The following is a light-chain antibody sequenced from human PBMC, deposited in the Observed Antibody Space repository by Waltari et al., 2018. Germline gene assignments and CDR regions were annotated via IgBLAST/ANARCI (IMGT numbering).Light chain of an antibody. CDR3: QTGGHGTWV. Sequence: QLVLTQSPSASSSLGAPPLTTSPLSSAHSSAAIPWPQQQPEKGPRYLMKSHSDGSHSKGDEIPDRFSGSSSGAEHYLTISSLQSEDEADYYCQTGGHGTWVFGGGTKLTVL. CDR1: SAHSSAA. J-gene: IGLJ3*02. V-gene: IGLV4-69*01. CDR2: SHSDGSH.